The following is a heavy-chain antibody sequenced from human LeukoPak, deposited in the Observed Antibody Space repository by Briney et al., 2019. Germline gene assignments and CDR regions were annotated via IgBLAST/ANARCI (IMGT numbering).Heavy chain of an antibody. Sequence: ASVKVSCKASGYTFTRYGLSWVRQAPGQGLEWMGGIIPIFGTANYAQKFQGRVTITTDESTSTAYMELSSLRSEDTAVYYCARSAGDPTLGGVYFDYWGQGTLVTVSS. D-gene: IGHD7-27*01. CDR3: ARSAGDPTLGGVYFDY. CDR1: GYTFTRYG. J-gene: IGHJ4*02. CDR2: IIPIFGTA. V-gene: IGHV1-69*05.